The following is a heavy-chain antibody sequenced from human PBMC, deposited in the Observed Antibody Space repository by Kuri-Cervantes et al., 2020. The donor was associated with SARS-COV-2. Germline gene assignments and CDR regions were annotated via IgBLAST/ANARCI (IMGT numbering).Heavy chain of an antibody. Sequence: LSLTCAAARFSFSSYSMHWVRQAPGKGLEWVAVIAYEGSNNYYADSVKGRFTISRDNSKNTLYLQMNSLRAVDTAVYYCARVPNYYGSGSYYNYYYYYGMDVWGQGTTVNVSS. CDR1: RFSFSSYS. D-gene: IGHD3-10*01. CDR3: ARVPNYYGSGSYYNYYYYYGMDV. CDR2: IAYEGSNN. V-gene: IGHV3-30-3*01. J-gene: IGHJ6*02.